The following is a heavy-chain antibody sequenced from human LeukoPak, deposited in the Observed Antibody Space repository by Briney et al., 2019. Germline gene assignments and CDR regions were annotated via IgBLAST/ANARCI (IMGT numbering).Heavy chain of an antibody. V-gene: IGHV3-30*03. CDR3: VSTRFDY. Sequence: PGGSLRLSCAASGFTFSSYGMHWVRQAPGKGQEWVAVISYDGSNKYYADSVKGRFTISRDNSKNTLYLQMNSLRAEDTAVYYCVSTRFDYWGQGTLVIVSS. J-gene: IGHJ4*02. D-gene: IGHD4-11*01. CDR2: ISYDGSNK. CDR1: GFTFSSYG.